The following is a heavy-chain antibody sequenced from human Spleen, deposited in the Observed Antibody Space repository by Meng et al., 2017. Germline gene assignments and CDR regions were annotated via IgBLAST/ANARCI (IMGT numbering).Heavy chain of an antibody. CDR1: GGSFSGYY. J-gene: IGHJ2*01. Sequence: LSCAVYGGSFSGYYWSWIRQPPGKGLEWIGEINHSGSTNYNPSLKSRVTISVDTSKNQFSLKLSSVTAADTAVYYCARAGYSSSWYSYFDLWGLGTLVTVSS. CDR2: INHSGST. D-gene: IGHD6-13*01. CDR3: ARAGYSSSWYSYFDL. V-gene: IGHV4-34*01.